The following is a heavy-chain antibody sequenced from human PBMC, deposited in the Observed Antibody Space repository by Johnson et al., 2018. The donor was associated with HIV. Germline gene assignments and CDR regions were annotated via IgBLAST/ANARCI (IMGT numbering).Heavy chain of an antibody. D-gene: IGHD3-16*01. CDR3: ARGPGGSAFDI. CDR2: VSWNGIST. CDR1: GFTFSDYA. Sequence: VQLVESGGALVQPGGSLRLSCAASGFTFSDYAMTWVRQAPGKGLEWVSGVSWNGISTNYADSVKGRFSISRDNVKNSLYLQMDRLRVEDTAFYYCARGPGGSAFDIWGQGTMVTVSS. J-gene: IGHJ3*02. V-gene: IGHV3-20*04.